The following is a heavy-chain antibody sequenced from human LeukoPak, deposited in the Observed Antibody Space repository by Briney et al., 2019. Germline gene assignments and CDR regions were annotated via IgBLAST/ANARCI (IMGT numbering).Heavy chain of an antibody. D-gene: IGHD5-24*01. CDR2: INHSGST. CDR1: GGSFSGYY. CDR3: ARTWGHGYSYDY. J-gene: IGHJ4*02. V-gene: IGHV4-34*01. Sequence: SETLSLTCAVYGGSFSGYYWSWIRQPPGKGLEWIGEINHSGSTNYNPSLKSRVTISVDTSKNQFSLKLSSVTAADTAVYYCARTWGHGYSYDYWGQGTLVTVSS.